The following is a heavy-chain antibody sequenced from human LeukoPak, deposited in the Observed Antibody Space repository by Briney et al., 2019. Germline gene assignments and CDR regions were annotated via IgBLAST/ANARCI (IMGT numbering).Heavy chain of an antibody. CDR2: ISSSSSYI. Sequence: GGPLRLSCAASGFTFSSYSMNWVRQAPGKGLEWVSSISSSSSYIYYADSVKGRFTISRDNAKNSLYLQMNSLRAEDTAVYYCASLVSSGEMDVWGQGTTVTVSS. CDR3: ASLVSSGEMDV. CDR1: GFTFSSYS. D-gene: IGHD3-3*01. V-gene: IGHV3-21*01. J-gene: IGHJ6*02.